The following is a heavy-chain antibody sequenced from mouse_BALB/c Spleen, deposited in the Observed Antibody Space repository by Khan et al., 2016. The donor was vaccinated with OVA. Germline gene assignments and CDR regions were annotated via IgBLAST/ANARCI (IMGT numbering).Heavy chain of an antibody. V-gene: IGHV5-6*02. CDR3: ASHLTGSFAY. Sequence: DVMLVESGGDLVKPGGSLKLSCAASGFTFSSYSMSWVRQTPDKRLEWVATISSGGDYTYYPDNVKGRFTISRDNAKNTLYPQMSSLKSEYTAMYYCASHLTGSFAYWGQGTLVTVSA. J-gene: IGHJ3*01. CDR1: GFTFSSYS. CDR2: ISSGGDYT. D-gene: IGHD4-1*01.